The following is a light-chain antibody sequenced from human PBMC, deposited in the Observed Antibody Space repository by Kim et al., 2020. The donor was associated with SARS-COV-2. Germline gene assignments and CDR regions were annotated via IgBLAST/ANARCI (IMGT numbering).Light chain of an antibody. CDR1: QDIGHY. CDR2: DAS. CDR3: QKYDGAPWT. V-gene: IGKV1-27*01. Sequence: ASVGDRVTLSCRASQDIGHYLASYQQKPGKVPTLLISDASTLRSGVPSQLSGSGSGTDFSLTINSLQPEDVSTYYCQKYDGAPWTFGQGTKVDIK. J-gene: IGKJ1*01.